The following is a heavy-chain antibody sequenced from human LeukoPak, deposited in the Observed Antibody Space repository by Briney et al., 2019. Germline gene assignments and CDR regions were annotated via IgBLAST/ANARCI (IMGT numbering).Heavy chain of an antibody. D-gene: IGHD4-17*01. J-gene: IGHJ4*02. Sequence: ASVKVSCKASGYTFTSYDINWVRQATGQGLEWMGWINPNSGGTNYAQKFQGRVTMTRDTSISTAYMELSRLRSDDTAVYYCARGSHYGGNSRAGYWGQGTLVTVSS. V-gene: IGHV1-2*02. CDR2: INPNSGGT. CDR3: ARGSHYGGNSRAGY. CDR1: GYTFTSYD.